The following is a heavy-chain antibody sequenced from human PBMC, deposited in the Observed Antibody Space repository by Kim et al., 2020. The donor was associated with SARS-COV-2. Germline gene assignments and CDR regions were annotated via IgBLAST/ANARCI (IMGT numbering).Heavy chain of an antibody. Sequence: GGSLRLSCAASGFTFSSYARHWVRQAPGKGLEWVAVISYDGSNKYYADSVKGRFTISRDNSKNTLYLQMNSLRAEDTAVYYCAREVVVPAAIQDHKPRDSPNYYYYGMDVWGQGTTVTVSS. D-gene: IGHD2-2*02. CDR3: AREVVVPAAIQDHKPRDSPNYYYYGMDV. CDR1: GFTFSSYA. V-gene: IGHV3-30-3*01. J-gene: IGHJ6*02. CDR2: ISYDGSNK.